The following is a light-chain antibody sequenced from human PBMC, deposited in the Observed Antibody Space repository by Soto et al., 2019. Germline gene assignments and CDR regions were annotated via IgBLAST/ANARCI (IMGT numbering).Light chain of an antibody. CDR1: QSVNNN. J-gene: IGKJ2*01. CDR2: GAS. Sequence: EIILTQSPASLSVSTGERSTLSCRASQSVNNNLAWYQQKRGQAPRLLIYGASTRATGIPGRFRGSGSGTEFTRTITSLQSEDLAVYFCQQYNNWPPDTFVPGTKLEIK. V-gene: IGKV3-15*01. CDR3: QQYNNWPPDT.